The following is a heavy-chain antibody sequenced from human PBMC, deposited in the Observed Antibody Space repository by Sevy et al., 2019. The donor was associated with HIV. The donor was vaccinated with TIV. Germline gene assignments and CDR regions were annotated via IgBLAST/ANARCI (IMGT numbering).Heavy chain of an antibody. CDR3: AKDQGRVAAAGTYNWFDP. D-gene: IGHD6-13*01. CDR1: GFTFSSYA. Sequence: GGSLRLSCAASGFTFSSYAMSWVRQAPGKGLEWVSAISGSGGSTYYADSVKGRFTISRDNSKNTLYLQMNSLRAEDTGVYYCAKDQGRVAAAGTYNWFDPWGQGTMVTVSS. V-gene: IGHV3-23*01. CDR2: ISGSGGST. J-gene: IGHJ5*02.